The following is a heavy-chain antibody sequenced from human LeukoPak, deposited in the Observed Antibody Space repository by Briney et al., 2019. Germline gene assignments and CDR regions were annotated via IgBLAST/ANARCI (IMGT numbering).Heavy chain of an antibody. CDR1: GFTVSSNY. V-gene: IGHV4-39*07. J-gene: IGHJ6*03. CDR3: ARKAGIAAAEDYYMDV. CDR2: IYYSGST. D-gene: IGHD6-13*01. Sequence: GSLRLSCAASGFTVSSNYMSWIRQPPGKGLEWIGSIYYSGSTYYNPSLKSRVTISVDTSKNQFSLKLSSVTAADTAVYYCARKAGIAAAEDYYMDVWGKGTTVTVSS.